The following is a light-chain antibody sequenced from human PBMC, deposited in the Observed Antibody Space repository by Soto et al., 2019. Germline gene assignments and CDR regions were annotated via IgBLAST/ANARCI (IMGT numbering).Light chain of an antibody. CDR2: AAS. V-gene: IGKV1-5*01. CDR1: QSISSY. CDR3: QQYNSYPWT. J-gene: IGKJ1*01. Sequence: IRMSQSPSSLSASVGDRTTIACRASQSISSYLHCCQQRPAIAPKLRVYAASRLESRVPPRFSGSGSRTEFTGTSSGLQRDDFATYYCQQYNSYPWTFGQATKVDIK.